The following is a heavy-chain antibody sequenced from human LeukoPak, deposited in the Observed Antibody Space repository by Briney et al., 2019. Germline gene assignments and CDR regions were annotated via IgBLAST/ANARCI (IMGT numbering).Heavy chain of an antibody. Sequence: GGSLRLSCAASGFTFSSYSMNWVRQAPGKGLEWVSSISSSSSYIYYADSVKGRFTISRDNAKNSVYLQMNSLRAEDTAMYYCAREDIAATGDDYWGQGTLVTVSS. J-gene: IGHJ4*02. CDR3: AREDIAATGDDY. D-gene: IGHD6-25*01. CDR2: ISSSSSYI. CDR1: GFTFSSYS. V-gene: IGHV3-21*01.